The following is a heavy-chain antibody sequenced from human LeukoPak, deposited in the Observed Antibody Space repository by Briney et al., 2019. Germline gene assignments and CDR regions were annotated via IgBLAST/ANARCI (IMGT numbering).Heavy chain of an antibody. Sequence: SSETLSLTCTVSGYSISSGYYWGWIRQPPGKGLEWIGSIYHSGSTYYNPSLKSRFTISVDTSKNQFSLKLTSVTAADTAVYYCARLGAYYYDSSGYYYNRYFDYWGQGTLVTVSS. CDR1: GYSISSGYY. CDR3: ARLGAYYYDSSGYYYNRYFDY. V-gene: IGHV4-38-2*02. CDR2: IYHSGST. D-gene: IGHD3-22*01. J-gene: IGHJ4*02.